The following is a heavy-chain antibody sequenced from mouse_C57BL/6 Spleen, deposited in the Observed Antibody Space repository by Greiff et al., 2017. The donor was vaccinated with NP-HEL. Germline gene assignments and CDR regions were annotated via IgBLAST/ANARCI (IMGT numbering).Heavy chain of an antibody. CDR3: AKSLLRPFAY. D-gene: IGHD2-10*01. J-gene: IGHJ3*01. CDR1: GYTFTSYW. Sequence: QVQLKQPGAELVRPGSSVKLSCKASGYTFTSYWMDWVKQRPGQGLEWIGNIYPSDSETHYNQKFKDKATLTVDKSSSTAYMQLSSLTSEDSAVYYCAKSLLRPFAYWGQGTLVTVSA. CDR2: IYPSDSET. V-gene: IGHV1-61*01.